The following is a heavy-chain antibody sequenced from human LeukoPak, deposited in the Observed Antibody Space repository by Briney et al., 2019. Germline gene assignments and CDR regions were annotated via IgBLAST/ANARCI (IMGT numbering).Heavy chain of an antibody. CDR1: GYTFTSYY. J-gene: IGHJ4*02. D-gene: IGHD5-12*01. Sequence: ASLKVSCKASGYTFTSYYMHWVRQAPGQGLEWMGIIYPSGGSTSYAQKFQSRVTMTRDMFTSTVYMELSSLRSEDTAVYYCARVSLRVATKAFDYWGQGTLVTVSS. CDR3: ARVSLRVATKAFDY. CDR2: IYPSGGST. V-gene: IGHV1-46*01.